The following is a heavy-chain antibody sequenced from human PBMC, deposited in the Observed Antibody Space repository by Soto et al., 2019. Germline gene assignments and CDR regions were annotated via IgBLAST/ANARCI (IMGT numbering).Heavy chain of an antibody. Sequence: QVQLQQWGAGLLKPSETLSLTCAVYGQSFSGHTWSWIRQSPGKGLEWIGEISQSGSTYYTPSLKTRVAISADTFKNQFSLTLNSVTAADTGVFYCARGSGIAVIPGELEDVHYDYWGQGTLVSVSS. CDR1: GQSFSGHT. J-gene: IGHJ4*02. D-gene: IGHD2-2*01. CDR3: ARGSGIAVIPGELEDVHYDY. CDR2: ISQSGST. V-gene: IGHV4-34*01.